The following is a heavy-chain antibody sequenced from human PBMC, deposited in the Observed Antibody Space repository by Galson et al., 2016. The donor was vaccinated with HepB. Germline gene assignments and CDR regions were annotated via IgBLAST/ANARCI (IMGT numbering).Heavy chain of an antibody. CDR1: GYTLTELS. D-gene: IGHD2-2*01. Sequence: SCKVSGYTLTELSIHWVRQAPGKGLEWMGGFDPEDRETIYSQKFQGRVTMTEATSTDTTYMELSSLRSEDTAVYFCATDPIIGMYSTSWYYFDYWGQGTLVTVSS. CDR3: ATDPIIGMYSTSWYYFDY. CDR2: FDPEDRET. J-gene: IGHJ4*02. V-gene: IGHV1-24*01.